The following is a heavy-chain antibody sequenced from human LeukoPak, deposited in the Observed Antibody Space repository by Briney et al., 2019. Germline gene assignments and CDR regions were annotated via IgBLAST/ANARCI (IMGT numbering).Heavy chain of an antibody. CDR1: GFTFSSYA. Sequence: GGSLRLSCAASGFTFSSYAMSWVRQAPGKGLEWVSAISGSGGSIYYADSVKGRFTISRDNSKNTLYLQMNSLRAEDTAVYYCAKPFEYSSSSGFDYWGQGTLVTVSS. CDR3: AKPFEYSSSSGFDY. D-gene: IGHD6-6*01. J-gene: IGHJ4*02. V-gene: IGHV3-23*01. CDR2: ISGSGGSI.